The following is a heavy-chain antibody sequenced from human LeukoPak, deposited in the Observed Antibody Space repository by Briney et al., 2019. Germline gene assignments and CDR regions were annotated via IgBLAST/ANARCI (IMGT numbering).Heavy chain of an antibody. D-gene: IGHD3-10*01. V-gene: IGHV3-53*01. CDR1: GFTVSSNY. CDR2: IYSGGST. J-gene: IGHJ4*02. Sequence: GGSLRLSCAASGFTVSSNYMSWVRQAPGKVLEWVSVIYSGGSTYHADSVKGRFTISRDNSKNTLYLQMNSLRAEDTAVYYCARGRPYSYGSGQFDYWGQGTLVTVSS. CDR3: ARGRPYSYGSGQFDY.